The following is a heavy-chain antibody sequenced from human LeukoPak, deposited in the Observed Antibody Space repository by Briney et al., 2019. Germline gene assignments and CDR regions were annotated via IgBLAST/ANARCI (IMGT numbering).Heavy chain of an antibody. CDR3: ARFISVAGTENWFDP. D-gene: IGHD6-19*01. Sequence: SETLSLTCSVSGGSINNHYWSWIRQPPGKGLEWIGYIYYGGRTNYNPSLQSRLTISLDTSKSQFSLKLSSVTAADTALYYCARFISVAGTENWFDPWGQGTLVTVSS. CDR1: GGSINNHY. V-gene: IGHV4-59*08. CDR2: IYYGGRT. J-gene: IGHJ5*02.